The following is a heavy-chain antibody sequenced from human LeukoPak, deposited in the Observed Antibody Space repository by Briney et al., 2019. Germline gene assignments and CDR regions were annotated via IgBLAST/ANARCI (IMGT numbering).Heavy chain of an antibody. Sequence: GASVKVSCKASGYTFTSYGISWVRQAPGQGLEWMGGIIPIFGTANYAQKFQGRVTIDADKSTSTAYMELSSLRSEDTAVYYCASSHYYDSSGYYVAIDPWGQGTLVTVSS. V-gene: IGHV1-69*06. CDR3: ASSHYYDSSGYYVAIDP. J-gene: IGHJ5*02. CDR2: IIPIFGTA. CDR1: GYTFTSYG. D-gene: IGHD3-22*01.